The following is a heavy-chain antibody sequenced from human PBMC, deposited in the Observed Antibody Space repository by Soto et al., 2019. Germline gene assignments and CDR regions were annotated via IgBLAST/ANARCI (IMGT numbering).Heavy chain of an antibody. D-gene: IGHD4-4*01. Sequence: PSETLSLTCTVSGGSISSGGYYWSWIRQHPGKGLEWIGYIYYSGSTYYNPSLKSRVTISVDTSKNQFSLKLSSVTAADTAVYYGARALINYETFFITQSYYYHPAVMSVRAQGTTVPVS. V-gene: IGHV4-31*03. CDR1: GGSISSGGYY. CDR3: ARALINYETFFITQSYYYHPAVMSV. CDR2: IYYSGST. J-gene: IGHJ6*02.